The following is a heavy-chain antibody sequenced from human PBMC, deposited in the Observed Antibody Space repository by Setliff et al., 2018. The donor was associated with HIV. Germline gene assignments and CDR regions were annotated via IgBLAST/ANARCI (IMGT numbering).Heavy chain of an antibody. CDR3: VRTASSSWWGVHYYYYIDL. Sequence: PGGSLRLSCEASGFTFSTYTMTWVRQAPGKGLEWVASIDAKSFYIHYQYSVNGRFTISVDTSKNQFFLRLSSVSAADTAVYYCVRTASSSWWGVHYYYYIDLWGKGTTVTVSS. CDR2: IDAKSFYI. D-gene: IGHD2-8*02. V-gene: IGHV3-21*06. J-gene: IGHJ6*03. CDR1: GFTFSTYT.